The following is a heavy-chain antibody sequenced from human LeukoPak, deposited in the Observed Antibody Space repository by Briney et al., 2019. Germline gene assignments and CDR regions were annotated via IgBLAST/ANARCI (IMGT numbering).Heavy chain of an antibody. CDR2: ISWDGDST. V-gene: IGHV3-43*01. CDR3: AKGTGKSTLNWFDP. CDR1: GFTFDDYT. J-gene: IGHJ5*02. D-gene: IGHD1-14*01. Sequence: GGSLRLSCAASGFTFDDYTMHWVRQAPGKGLEWVSLISWDGDSTYYADSVKGRFTISRDNSKNSLYLQMNSLRTEDTALYYCAKGTGKSTLNWFDPWGREPWSPSPQ.